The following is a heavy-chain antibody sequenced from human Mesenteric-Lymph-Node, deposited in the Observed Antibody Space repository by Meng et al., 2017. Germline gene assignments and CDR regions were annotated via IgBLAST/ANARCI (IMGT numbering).Heavy chain of an antibody. CDR1: GGSISSYY. D-gene: IGHD3-3*01. V-gene: IGHV4-59*01. Sequence: SETLSLTCTVSGGSISSYYWSWIRQPPGKGLEWIGYIYYSGSTNYNPSLKSRVTISVDTSKNQFSLKLSSVTAADTAVYYCARVLGDMASYDFWSGYYSAGWFDPWGQGTLVTVSS. CDR3: ARVLGDMASYDFWSGYYSAGWFDP. J-gene: IGHJ5*02. CDR2: IYYSGST.